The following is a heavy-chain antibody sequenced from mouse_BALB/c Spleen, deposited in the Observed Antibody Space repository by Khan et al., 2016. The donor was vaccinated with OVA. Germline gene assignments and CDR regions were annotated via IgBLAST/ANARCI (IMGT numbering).Heavy chain of an antibody. V-gene: IGHV1-80*01. CDR3: ERWGGDGFTY. J-gene: IGHJ3*01. CDR2: CTPGNGDT. Sequence: VQLQESGAELVRPGSSVKISCKVSGYSFSRSWLNWVKQRPGQGLEWFGQCTPGNGDTNYKEKFKGKVIRTADKAARTAYMQLNSISPEDSAVYFYERWGGDGFTYWGQGTLVTVSA. CDR1: GYSFSRSW. D-gene: IGHD2-13*01.